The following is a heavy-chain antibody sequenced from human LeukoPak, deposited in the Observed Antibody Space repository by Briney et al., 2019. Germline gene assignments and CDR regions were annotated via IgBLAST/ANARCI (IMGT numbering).Heavy chain of an antibody. J-gene: IGHJ4*02. CDR1: GFTFSNAW. D-gene: IGHD1-14*01. V-gene: IGHV3-15*01. CDR2: IKSKTDGGTT. Sequence: GGSLRLSCAASGFTFSNAWMSWVRQAPRKGLEWVGRIKSKTDGGTTDYAAPVKGRFTISRDDSKNTLYLQMNSLKTEDTAVYYCTTATWITDVKPEYRPADYFGVPRYWGQGTLVTVSS. CDR3: TTATWITDVKPEYRPADYFGVPRY.